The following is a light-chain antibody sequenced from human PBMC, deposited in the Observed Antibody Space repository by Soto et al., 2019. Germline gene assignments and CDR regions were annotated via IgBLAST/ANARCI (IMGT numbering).Light chain of an antibody. CDR3: QQYDSHSFT. V-gene: IGKV1-5*03. CDR1: QSISSW. J-gene: IGKJ3*01. Sequence: DIQMTQSPTTLSASVGDRVTITCRASQSISSWLAWYQQKPGKAPKFLIYKASNLESGVPSRFSGSGSGTEFTLTISSLQPEDFATYYCQQYDSHSFTFGPGTTVDIK. CDR2: KAS.